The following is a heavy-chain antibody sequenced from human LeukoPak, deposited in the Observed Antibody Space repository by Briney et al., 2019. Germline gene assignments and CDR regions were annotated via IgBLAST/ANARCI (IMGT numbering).Heavy chain of an antibody. CDR3: AREIAAADDY. J-gene: IGHJ4*02. Sequence: SVKVSCKVSGYTLTELSMHWVRQAPGQGLEWMGGIIPIFGTANYAQKFQGRVTITADESTSTAYMELSSLRSEDTAVYYCAREIAAADDYWGQGTLVTVSS. CDR1: GYTLTELS. CDR2: IIPIFGTA. D-gene: IGHD6-13*01. V-gene: IGHV1-69*13.